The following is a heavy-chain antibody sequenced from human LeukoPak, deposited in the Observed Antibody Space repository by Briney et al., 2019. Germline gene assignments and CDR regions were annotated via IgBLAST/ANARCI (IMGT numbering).Heavy chain of an antibody. CDR3: ARDQSLLYFDY. Sequence: GGSLRLSCAGSGFTFSSYGMHWVRQAPGKGLEWVALTWYDGSNKSYGDSVKGRFTISRDNSKNTLYLQMSSLRAEDTAVYYCARDQSLLYFDYWGQGTLVTVSS. J-gene: IGHJ4*02. CDR1: GFTFSSYG. V-gene: IGHV3-33*01. CDR2: TWYDGSNK. D-gene: IGHD2-15*01.